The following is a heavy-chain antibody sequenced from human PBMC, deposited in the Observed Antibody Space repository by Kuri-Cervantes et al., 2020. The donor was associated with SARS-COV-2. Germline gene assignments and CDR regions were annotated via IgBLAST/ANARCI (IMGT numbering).Heavy chain of an antibody. CDR3: ARDPGIAVAGGFDY. J-gene: IGHJ4*02. CDR1: GGSISTYY. Sequence: SETLSLTCTVSGGSISTYYWSWFRQPPGKGLEWIGYISYSGSTNYNPSLKSRVTMSVDTSKNQFSLNLTSVTAADTAVYFCARDPGIAVAGGFDYWGQGTLVTVSS. V-gene: IGHV4-59*01. D-gene: IGHD6-19*01. CDR2: ISYSGST.